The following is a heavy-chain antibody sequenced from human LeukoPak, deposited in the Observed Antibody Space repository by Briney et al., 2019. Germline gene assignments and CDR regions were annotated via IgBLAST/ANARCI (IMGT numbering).Heavy chain of an antibody. CDR3: VTSTGQQFIPYDY. CDR2: IYGADAA. CDR1: GFTFSSNY. J-gene: IGHJ4*02. D-gene: IGHD6-13*01. V-gene: IGHV3-66*02. Sequence: GGSLRLSCAASGFTFSSNYMTWIRQAPGKGLEWASLIYGADAAYYAESVRGRFMISRDNLKNTLFLQMNSLRVEDTAVYYCVTSTGQQFIPYDYWGQGTHVTVSS.